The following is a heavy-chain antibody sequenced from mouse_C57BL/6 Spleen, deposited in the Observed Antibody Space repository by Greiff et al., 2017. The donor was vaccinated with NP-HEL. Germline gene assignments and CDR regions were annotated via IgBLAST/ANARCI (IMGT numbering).Heavy chain of an antibody. CDR3: ARYDGYYEYYFDY. CDR2: IDPSDSYT. J-gene: IGHJ2*01. V-gene: IGHV1-69*01. Sequence: QVQLQQPGAELVMPGASVKLSCKASGYTFTSYWMHWVKQRPGQGLEWIGEIDPSDSYTNYNQKFKGKSTLTVDKSSSTAYMQLSSLTSEDSAVYYCARYDGYYEYYFDYWGQGTTLTVS. D-gene: IGHD2-3*01. CDR1: GYTFTSYW.